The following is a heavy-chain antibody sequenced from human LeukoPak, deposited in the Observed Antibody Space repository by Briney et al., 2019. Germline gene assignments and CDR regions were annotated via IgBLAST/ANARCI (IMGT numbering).Heavy chain of an antibody. CDR3: ARGRYCTATTCDAGGDAFDI. CDR1: GGSISSYY. CDR2: IYPRGST. V-gene: IGHV4-4*07. Sequence: PSETLSLTCTVSGGSISSYYWSWIRQPPGKGLEWIGRIYPRGSTTYSSSLKSRVTMSADTSKNHFSLNLTSLTAADTAVYYCARGRYCTATTCDAGGDAFDIWGQGTMVTVSS. J-gene: IGHJ3*02. D-gene: IGHD2-2*01.